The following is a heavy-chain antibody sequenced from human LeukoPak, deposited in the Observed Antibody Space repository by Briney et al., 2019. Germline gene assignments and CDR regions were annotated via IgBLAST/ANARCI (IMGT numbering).Heavy chain of an antibody. CDR2: ISGTGGTT. CDR1: GFTFSTFA. J-gene: IGHJ4*02. D-gene: IGHD5-18*01. V-gene: IGHV3-23*01. Sequence: GGSLRLSCAASGFTFSTFAMGWVRQAPGKGLEWGSAISGTGGTTYYAGTVKGRFTISRDNSKNTVYLQMNSLRAEDTAVYYCAKVPAGGYNYADYYFDNWGQGTLVTVSP. CDR3: AKVPAGGYNYADYYFDN.